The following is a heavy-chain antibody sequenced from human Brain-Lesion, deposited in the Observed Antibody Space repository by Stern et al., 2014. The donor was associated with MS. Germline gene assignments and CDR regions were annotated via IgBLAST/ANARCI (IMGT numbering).Heavy chain of an antibody. CDR2: IYYSGNT. Sequence: VQLVESGPGLVKPSETLSLTCTVAGGSVSSTSYAWAWIRQPPGKGLEWIGTIYYSGNTYYSPFLKSRLTLSLDTSKNQFSLQLRSVTAADTAVYYCAGEEDIRYCSGGSCTGNWFDPWGQGTLVTVSS. V-gene: IGHV4-39*01. J-gene: IGHJ5*02. D-gene: IGHD2-15*01. CDR1: GGSVSSTSYA. CDR3: AGEEDIRYCSGGSCTGNWFDP.